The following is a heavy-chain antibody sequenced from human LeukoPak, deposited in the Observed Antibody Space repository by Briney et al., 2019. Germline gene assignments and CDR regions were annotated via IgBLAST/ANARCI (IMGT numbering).Heavy chain of an antibody. CDR1: GGSISSGDYY. V-gene: IGHV4-30-4*01. J-gene: IGHJ3*02. CDR3: AARNLSTRAFDI. CDR2: IYYSGST. D-gene: IGHD1-14*01. Sequence: SQTLSLTCTVSGGSISSGDYYWSWIRQPPGKGLEWIGYIYYSGSTYYNPSLKSRVTISVDTSKNQFSLKLSSVTAADTAVYYCAARNLSTRAFDIWGQATMVTVSS.